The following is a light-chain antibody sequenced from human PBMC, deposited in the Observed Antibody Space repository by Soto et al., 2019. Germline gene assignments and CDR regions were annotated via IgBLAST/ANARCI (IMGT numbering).Light chain of an antibody. Sequence: IVMTQSPDSLAVSLGERAAIDCKSSQSLLSGSNDRNSLAWFQQKPGHPPKALLFWASTRESGVSDRFSGSGSGTDFTLTISKLQAEDVAVYYCQQYYNSPITFGQGTRLEI. CDR3: QQYYNSPIT. CDR2: WAS. CDR1: QSLLSGSNDRNS. V-gene: IGKV4-1*01. J-gene: IGKJ5*01.